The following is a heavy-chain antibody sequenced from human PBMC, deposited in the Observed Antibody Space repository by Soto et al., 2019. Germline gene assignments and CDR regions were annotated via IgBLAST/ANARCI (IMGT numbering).Heavy chain of an antibody. CDR1: GFTFSSYG. D-gene: IGHD2-15*01. CDR2: IWYDGSNK. J-gene: IGHJ4*02. Sequence: PGGFLRLSCAASGFTFSSYGMHWVRQAPGKGLEWVAVIWYDGSNKYYADSVKGRFTISRENSKNTLYLQMNSLRAEDTAVYYCARDMGLKVVVAAIDYCGQGTLVTVSS. CDR3: ARDMGLKVVVAAIDY. V-gene: IGHV3-33*01.